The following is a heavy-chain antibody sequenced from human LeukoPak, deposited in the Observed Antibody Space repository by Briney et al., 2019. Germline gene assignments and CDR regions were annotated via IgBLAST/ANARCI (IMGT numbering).Heavy chain of an antibody. D-gene: IGHD6-19*01. J-gene: IGHJ4*02. Sequence: PGGSLRLSCAASGFTFSSYGMHWVRQAPGKGLEWVAVIWYDGSNKYYADSVKGRFTISRDNSKNTLYLQMNSLRAVDTAVYYCARVDSSGWYRDTALGAFDYWGQGTLVTVSS. V-gene: IGHV3-33*01. CDR1: GFTFSSYG. CDR3: ARVDSSGWYRDTALGAFDY. CDR2: IWYDGSNK.